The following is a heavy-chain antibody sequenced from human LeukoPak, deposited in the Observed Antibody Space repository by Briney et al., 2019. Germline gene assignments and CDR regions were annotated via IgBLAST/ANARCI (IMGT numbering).Heavy chain of an antibody. V-gene: IGHV3-7*03. Sequence: GGSLRLSCAASGFTFSSYAMSWVRQVPGRGPEWVANVNRDGSETYYLDSVKGRFTISKGNAKNSLYLQMNSLRAEDTALYHCARNNGMDVWGQGTTVVVSS. CDR3: ARNNGMDV. CDR1: GFTFSSYA. J-gene: IGHJ6*02. CDR2: VNRDGSET.